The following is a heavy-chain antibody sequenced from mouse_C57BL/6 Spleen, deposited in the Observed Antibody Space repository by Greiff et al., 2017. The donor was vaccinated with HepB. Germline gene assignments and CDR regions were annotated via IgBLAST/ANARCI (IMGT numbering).Heavy chain of an antibody. J-gene: IGHJ2*01. V-gene: IGHV1-18*01. CDR1: GYTFTDYN. CDR3: ARFPIYYDYDYFDY. Sequence: EVQLQQSGPELVKPGASVKIPCKASGYTFTDYNMDWVKQSHGKSLEWIGDINPNNGGTNYNQKFKGKATLTVDKSSSTAYMELRSLTSEDTAVYYCARFPIYYDYDYFDYWGQGTTLTVSS. CDR2: INPNNGGT. D-gene: IGHD2-4*01.